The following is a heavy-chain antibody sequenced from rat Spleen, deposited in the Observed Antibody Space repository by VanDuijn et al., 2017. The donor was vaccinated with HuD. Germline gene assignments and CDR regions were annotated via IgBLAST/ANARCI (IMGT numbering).Heavy chain of an antibody. CDR3: ASNDY. CDR2: ISSDGSTT. V-gene: IGHV5-29*01. Sequence: EVRLVESDGGLVQPGGSLKLSCAASGFAFSDFFMAWVRQAPAKGLDWVATISSDGSTTYYRDSVKGRFTISRDNAKRTLFLQMDSLRSDDTATYYCASNDYWGQGVMVTVSS. CDR1: GFAFSDFF. J-gene: IGHJ2*01.